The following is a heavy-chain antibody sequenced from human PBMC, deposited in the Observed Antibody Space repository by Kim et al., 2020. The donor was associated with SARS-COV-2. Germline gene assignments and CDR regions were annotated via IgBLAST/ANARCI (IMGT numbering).Heavy chain of an antibody. CDR2: IKQDGSGK. D-gene: IGHD1-26*01. CDR1: GFTFSSYW. J-gene: IGHJ3*02. Sequence: GGSLRLSCAASGFTFSSYWMSWVRQAPGKGLEWVANIKQDGSGKYYVDSVKGRFTISRDNAKNSLYLQMNSLRAEDTAVYYCATHSGSYRGGAFDIWGQGTMGSVSS. CDR3: ATHSGSYRGGAFDI. V-gene: IGHV3-7*05.